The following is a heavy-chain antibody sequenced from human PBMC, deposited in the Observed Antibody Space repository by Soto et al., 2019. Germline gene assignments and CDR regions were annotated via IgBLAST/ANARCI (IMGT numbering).Heavy chain of an antibody. D-gene: IGHD3-22*01. Sequence: QVQLVQSGAEVKKPGSSVKVYCKAAGGTFSSYAISWVRQAPGHGLEWMGGIIPIFGTANYAQKFQDRVTITADESTSTAYMELSSLRSEYTSVYYCARAHDSSGYYNDYWGQGTLVTVSS. V-gene: IGHV1-69*01. CDR2: IIPIFGTA. CDR3: ARAHDSSGYYNDY. CDR1: GGTFSSYA. J-gene: IGHJ4*02.